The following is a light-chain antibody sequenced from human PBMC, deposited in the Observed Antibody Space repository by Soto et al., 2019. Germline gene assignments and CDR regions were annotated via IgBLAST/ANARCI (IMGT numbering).Light chain of an antibody. CDR1: SSDVGGYKY. V-gene: IGLV2-14*01. Sequence: QSALTQPASVSGSPGQSITISCTGTSSDVGGYKYVSWYPQHPGKAPKLLIYTVSNRPSGVSNRFSGSKSGNTASLTISGLQAEDEADYYCSSYTSSSSYVFGTGTKVTVL. J-gene: IGLJ1*01. CDR3: SSYTSSSSYV. CDR2: TVS.